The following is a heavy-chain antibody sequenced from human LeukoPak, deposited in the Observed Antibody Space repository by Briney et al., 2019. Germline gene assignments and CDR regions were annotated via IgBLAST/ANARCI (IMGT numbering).Heavy chain of an antibody. CDR2: ISSSSSYT. J-gene: IGHJ1*01. CDR1: GFTFSDYY. Sequence: PGGSLRLSCAASGFTFSDYYMSWIRQAPGKGLEWVSYISSSSSYTNYADSVKGRFTISRDNAKNSLYLQMNSLRAEDTAVYYCARATYYYDSSGYRDFQHWGQGTLVTVSS. CDR3: ARATYYYDSSGYRDFQH. D-gene: IGHD3-22*01. V-gene: IGHV3-11*06.